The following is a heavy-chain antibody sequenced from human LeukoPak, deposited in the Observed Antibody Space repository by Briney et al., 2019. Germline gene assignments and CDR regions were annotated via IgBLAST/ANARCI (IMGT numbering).Heavy chain of an antibody. CDR3: ARGGSQKLAYYYYMDV. V-gene: IGHV4-59*01. CDR1: GGSISSYY. J-gene: IGHJ6*03. D-gene: IGHD3-16*01. Sequence: PSETLSLTSTVSGGSISSYYWGWIRQPPGKGLEWIGYIYYSGSTNYNPSLKSRVTISVDTSKNQFSLKLSSVTAADTAVYYCARGGSQKLAYYYYMDVWGKGTTVTVSS. CDR2: IYYSGST.